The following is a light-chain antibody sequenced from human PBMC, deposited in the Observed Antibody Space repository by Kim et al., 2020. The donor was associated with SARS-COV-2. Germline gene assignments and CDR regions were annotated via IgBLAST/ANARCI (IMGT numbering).Light chain of an antibody. CDR2: DVS. CDR1: SSDIGAYKF. CDR3: LSYSRSSALV. V-gene: IGLV2-14*01. Sequence: QSALTQPASVSGSPGQSTTISCTGTSSDIGAYKFVSWYQQQPGKVPKLIIYDVSDRPSAVSDRFSGSKSGNTASLTISGLQAEDEAYYYCLSYSRSSALVFGGGTQLTVL. J-gene: IGLJ2*01.